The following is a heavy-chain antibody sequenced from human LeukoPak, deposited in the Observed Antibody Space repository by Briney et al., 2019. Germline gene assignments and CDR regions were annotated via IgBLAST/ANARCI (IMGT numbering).Heavy chain of an antibody. Sequence: AGGSLRLSCAASGFTFSRYSMNWVRQAPGKGLEWVSSISSSSSYIYYADSVKGRFTISRDNAKNSLYLQMNSLRGEDTAVYYCARHDPAVEWYYFDYWGQGTLVTVSS. D-gene: IGHD3-3*01. V-gene: IGHV3-21*01. CDR3: ARHDPAVEWYYFDY. CDR2: ISSSSSYI. J-gene: IGHJ4*02. CDR1: GFTFSRYS.